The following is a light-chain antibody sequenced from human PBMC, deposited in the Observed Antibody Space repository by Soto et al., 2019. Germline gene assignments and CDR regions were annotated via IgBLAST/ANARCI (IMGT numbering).Light chain of an antibody. CDR1: SSNIGNNY. J-gene: IGLJ2*01. CDR3: GTWDSSLSDVV. Sequence: QSVLTQPPSVSAAPGQKVTISCSGSSSNIGNNYLFWYQQLPGTAPKLLIYDNNKRPSGIPDRFSGSKSGTSATLGITGLQTGDEADYYCGTWDSSLSDVVFGGGTKLTVL. V-gene: IGLV1-51*01. CDR2: DNN.